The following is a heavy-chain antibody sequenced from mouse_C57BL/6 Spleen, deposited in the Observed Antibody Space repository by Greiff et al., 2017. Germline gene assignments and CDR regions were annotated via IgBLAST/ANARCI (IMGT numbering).Heavy chain of an antibody. V-gene: IGHV1-7*01. J-gene: IGHJ3*01. CDR3: AIDEEFAY. Sequence: VQLQQSGAELAKPGASVTLSCKASGYTFTSYWMHWVKQRPGQGLEWIGYVNPSSSYTKYNQKFKDKATLTADKSSSTAYMQLTSLSYEDSAVYYCAIDEEFAYWGQGTLVTVSA. CDR2: VNPSSSYT. CDR1: GYTFTSYW.